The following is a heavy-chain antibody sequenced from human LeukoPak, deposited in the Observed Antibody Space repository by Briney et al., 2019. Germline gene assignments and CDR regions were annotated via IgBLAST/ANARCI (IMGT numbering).Heavy chain of an antibody. D-gene: IGHD6-19*01. CDR3: ARDSSGGDY. Sequence: GGSLRLSCADSGFTFSRSWMTWVRQAPGKGLEWVSSISSSSSYIYYADSVKGRFTISRDNAKNSLYLQMNSLRAEDTAVYYCARDSSGGDYWGQGTLVTVSS. CDR2: ISSSSSYI. V-gene: IGHV3-21*01. J-gene: IGHJ4*02. CDR1: GFTFSRSW.